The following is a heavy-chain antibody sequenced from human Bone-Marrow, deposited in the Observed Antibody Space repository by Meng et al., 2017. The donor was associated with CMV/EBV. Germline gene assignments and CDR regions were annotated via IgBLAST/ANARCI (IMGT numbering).Heavy chain of an antibody. CDR2: ISSSSSYI. Sequence: GGSLRLSCAASGFTFSSYSMNWVRQAPGKGLEWVSSISSSSSYIYYADSVKGRFTISRDNAKNSLYLQMNSLRAEDTAVYYCAREPGRGAFDIWGQGTMVTVSS. V-gene: IGHV3-21*01. CDR3: AREPGRGAFDI. CDR1: GFTFSSYS. D-gene: IGHD3-10*01. J-gene: IGHJ3*02.